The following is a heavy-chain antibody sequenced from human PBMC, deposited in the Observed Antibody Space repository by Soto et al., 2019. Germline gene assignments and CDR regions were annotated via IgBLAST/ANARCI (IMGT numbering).Heavy chain of an antibody. Sequence: ASVKVSCKASGYTFTSYDINWVRQATGQGLEWMGWMNPNSGNTGYAQKFQGRVTMTRNTSISTAYMELSSLRSEDTAVYYCARVRSSYYYDSSGYYFVYWGQGTLVTVS. J-gene: IGHJ4*02. CDR1: GYTFTSYD. D-gene: IGHD3-22*01. CDR3: ARVRSSYYYDSSGYYFVY. CDR2: MNPNSGNT. V-gene: IGHV1-8*01.